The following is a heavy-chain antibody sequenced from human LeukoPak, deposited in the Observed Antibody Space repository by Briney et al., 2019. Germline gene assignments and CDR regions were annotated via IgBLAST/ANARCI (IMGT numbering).Heavy chain of an antibody. CDR3: ARDPANYYDSSGYPVY. J-gene: IGHJ4*02. Sequence: PGGSLRLSCAASGFTVSSNYMSWVRQAPGKGLEWVSVIYSGGSTYYADSVKGRFTVSRNNAKNSLYLQMNSLRAEDTAVYYCARDPANYYDSSGYPVYWGQGTLVTVSS. V-gene: IGHV3-53*01. D-gene: IGHD3-22*01. CDR2: IYSGGST. CDR1: GFTVSSNY.